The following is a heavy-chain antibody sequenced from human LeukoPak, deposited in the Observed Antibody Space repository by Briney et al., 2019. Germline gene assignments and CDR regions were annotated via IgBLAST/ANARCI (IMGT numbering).Heavy chain of an antibody. V-gene: IGHV1-2*02. D-gene: IGHD3-10*01. Sequence: ASVKVSCKASGYTFTGYYLHWVRQAPGQGLEWMGWINPNSGGIKSAEKFQGRVSMTRDTSISTAYMELSRLRSDDTAVYYCARDLVFGDPWIDYWGQGTLVTVSS. J-gene: IGHJ4*02. CDR2: INPNSGGI. CDR1: GYTFTGYY. CDR3: ARDLVFGDPWIDY.